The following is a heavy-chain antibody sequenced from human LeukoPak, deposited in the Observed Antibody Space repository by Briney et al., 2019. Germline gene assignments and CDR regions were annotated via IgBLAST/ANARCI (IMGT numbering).Heavy chain of an antibody. V-gene: IGHV4-59*08. CDR3: ARHWRYSSSWYKDSDAFDI. CDR1: GGSISSYY. Sequence: ASETLSLTCTVSGGSISSYYWSWIRQPPGKGLEWIGYIYYSGSTNYNPSLKSRVTISVDTSKNQFSLKLSSVTAADTAVYYCARHWRYSSSWYKDSDAFDIWGQGTMVTVSS. CDR2: IYYSGST. J-gene: IGHJ3*02. D-gene: IGHD6-13*01.